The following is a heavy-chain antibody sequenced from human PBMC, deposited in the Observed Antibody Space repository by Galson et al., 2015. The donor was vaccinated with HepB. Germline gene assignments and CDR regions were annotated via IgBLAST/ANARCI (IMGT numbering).Heavy chain of an antibody. Sequence: SLRLSCAASGFTFSSYGMHWVRQAPGKGLEWVAVIWYDGSNKYYADSVKGRFTISRDNSKNTLYLQMNSLRAEDTAVYYCARSPPTVVTVSDAFDIWGQGTMVTVSS. D-gene: IGHD4-23*01. CDR3: ARSPPTVVTVSDAFDI. V-gene: IGHV3-33*08. J-gene: IGHJ3*02. CDR2: IWYDGSNK. CDR1: GFTFSSYG.